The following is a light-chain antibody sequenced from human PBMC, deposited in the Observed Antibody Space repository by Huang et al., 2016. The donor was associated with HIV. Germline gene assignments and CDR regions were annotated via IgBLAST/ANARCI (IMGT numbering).Light chain of an antibody. CDR1: QSISFNY. V-gene: IGKV3-20*01. J-gene: IGKJ1*01. CDR2: GAS. CDR3: QQYGSSPPT. Sequence: EIVLTQSPGTLSLSPGERATLSCRASQSISFNYLAWYRQSPGQAPRLLIYGASSRATGSPDRFSGSASGTDFTLTINRLEPEDFVVYYCQQYGSSPPTFGQGTKVEI.